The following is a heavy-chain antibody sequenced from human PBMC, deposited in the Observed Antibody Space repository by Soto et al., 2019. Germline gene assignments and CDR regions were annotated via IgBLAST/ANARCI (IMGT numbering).Heavy chain of an antibody. J-gene: IGHJ4*02. V-gene: IGHV3-48*03. D-gene: IGHD3-10*01. CDR1: GFAFSSYE. CDR3: ARIHNNYNDVHFAS. Sequence: EVQLVESGGGLVQPGGSLRLSCIGYGFAFSSYEMNWIRQAPGKGLEWISYIGGSGGSKFYADSVQGRFTISRDNARNSLYLQMDSLTAADTAVYYCARIHNNYNDVHFASWGQGALVTVSP. CDR2: IGGSGGSK.